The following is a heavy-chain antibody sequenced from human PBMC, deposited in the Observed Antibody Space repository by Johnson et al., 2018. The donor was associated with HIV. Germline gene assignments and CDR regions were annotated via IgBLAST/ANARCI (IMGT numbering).Heavy chain of an antibody. CDR1: GFTFSNYW. CDR2: ISYDGSNK. CDR3: ARGGIIHDAFDI. D-gene: IGHD1-1*01. V-gene: IGHV3-30*03. Sequence: VQLVESGGGLVQPGGSLRLSCAASGFTFSNYWMSWVRQAPGKGLEWVAVISYDGSNKYFADSVKGRFTISRDNSKNTLYLQMSSLRAEDTAVYYCARGGIIHDAFDIWGQGTMVTVSS. J-gene: IGHJ3*02.